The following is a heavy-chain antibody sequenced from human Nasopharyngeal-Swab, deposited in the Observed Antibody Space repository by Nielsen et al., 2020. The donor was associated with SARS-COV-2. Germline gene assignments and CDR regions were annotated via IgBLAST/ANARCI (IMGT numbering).Heavy chain of an antibody. CDR3: ARKSGVLEQQLVRGRWFDP. V-gene: IGHV4-34*01. D-gene: IGHD6-13*01. CDR2: INHSGST. Sequence: WIRQPPGKGLEWIGEINHSGSTNYNPSLKSRVTISVDTSKYQFSLKLSSVTAADTAVYYCARKSGVLEQQLVRGRWFDPWGQGTLVTVSS. J-gene: IGHJ5*02.